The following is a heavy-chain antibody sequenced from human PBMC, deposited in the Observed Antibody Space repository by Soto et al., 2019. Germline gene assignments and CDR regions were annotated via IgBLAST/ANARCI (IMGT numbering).Heavy chain of an antibody. J-gene: IGHJ4*02. CDR2: ISSGSSDT. V-gene: IGHV3-21*01. Sequence: GGSLRLSCAASGFTFSDSTIHWVRQASGKGLERVASISSGSSDTWYADSVKGRFIISRDNAQNSLFLQMNTLRPEDKTMYYCERVAYWGPGNQVTVSS. CDR3: ERVAY. CDR1: GFTFSDST.